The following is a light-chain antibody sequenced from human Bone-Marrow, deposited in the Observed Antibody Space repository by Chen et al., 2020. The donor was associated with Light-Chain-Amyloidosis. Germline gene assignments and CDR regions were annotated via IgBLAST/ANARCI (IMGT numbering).Light chain of an antibody. CDR3: QVWDRSSDRPV. J-gene: IGLJ3*02. CDR2: DDS. CDR1: NFGSTS. V-gene: IGLV3-21*02. Sequence: SYVLTQPSSVSVAPGQTATIACGGNNFGSTSVHWYQQTPGQAPLLVVYDDSDRPSGIPERLSASNSGNTATLTIIGVEAGDESDYYCQVWDRSSDRPVFGGGTKLTVL.